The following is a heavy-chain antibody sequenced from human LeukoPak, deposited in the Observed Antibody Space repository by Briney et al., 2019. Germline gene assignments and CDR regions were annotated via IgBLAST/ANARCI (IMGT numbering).Heavy chain of an antibody. CDR2: INPSGGST. CDR1: GYTFTRYY. Sequence: ASVKVSCKASGYTFTRYYMHWVRPAPGQGLEWMGIINPSGGSTSYAQKFQGRVTMTRDTSTSTVYMELSSLRSEDTAVYYCARSAEYYYDSSGYYLWFDPWGQGTLVTVSS. CDR3: ARSAEYYYDSSGYYLWFDP. D-gene: IGHD3-22*01. V-gene: IGHV1-46*01. J-gene: IGHJ5*02.